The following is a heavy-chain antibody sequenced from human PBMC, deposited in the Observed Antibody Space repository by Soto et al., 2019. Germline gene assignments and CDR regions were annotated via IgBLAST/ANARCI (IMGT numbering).Heavy chain of an antibody. Sequence: QVQLQESGPGLVKPSQTLSLTCTVSGGSISSGDYYWSWIRQPPGKGLEWIGYIYYSGSTYYNPSLKSRVXXSXDXXKNQFSLKLSSVTAADPAVYYCARLYGDLNGGFDYWGQGTLVTVSS. CDR2: IYYSGST. CDR3: ARLYGDLNGGFDY. D-gene: IGHD4-17*01. CDR1: GGSISSGDYY. J-gene: IGHJ4*02. V-gene: IGHV4-30-4*01.